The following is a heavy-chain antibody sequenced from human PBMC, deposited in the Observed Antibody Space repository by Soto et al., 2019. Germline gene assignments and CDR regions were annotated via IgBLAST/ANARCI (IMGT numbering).Heavy chain of an antibody. V-gene: IGHV3-21*01. D-gene: IGHD2-2*01. Sequence: PGVSLRLSCAASGFTFGSYSMNWVRQAPGKGLEWVSSISSSSSYIYYADSVKGRFTISRDNAKNSLYLQMNSLRAEDTAVYYCARDLTFYCSSTSCPSMDVWGQGTTVTVSS. CDR3: ARDLTFYCSSTSCPSMDV. J-gene: IGHJ6*02. CDR2: ISSSSSYI. CDR1: GFTFGSYS.